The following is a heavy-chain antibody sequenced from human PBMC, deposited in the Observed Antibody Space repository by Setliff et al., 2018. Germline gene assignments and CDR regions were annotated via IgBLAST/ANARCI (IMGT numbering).Heavy chain of an antibody. D-gene: IGHD3-22*01. Sequence: ASVKVSCKASGYTFTSYGISWVRQAPGQGLEWMGWISAYNGNTKYSQKFQGRVTITRDTSASTAYMELSSLRSEDTAVYYCAREYYYDSSGYSYYFDYWGQGTLVTVSS. CDR2: ISAYNGNT. V-gene: IGHV1-18*01. J-gene: IGHJ4*02. CDR1: GYTFTSYG. CDR3: AREYYYDSSGYSYYFDY.